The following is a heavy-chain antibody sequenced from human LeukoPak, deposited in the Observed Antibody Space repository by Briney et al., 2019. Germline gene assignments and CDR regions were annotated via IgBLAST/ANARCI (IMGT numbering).Heavy chain of an antibody. V-gene: IGHV4-59*08. Sequence: SETLSLTCTISRGSLSSYYWSWIRQSPGKGPVWIGYIYYSGGTNYNPSLESRVTISVDRSTNQFSLKVRSVTAADTAVYYCARRRFSYGDNDAFDIWGQGTMVTVSS. D-gene: IGHD5-18*01. J-gene: IGHJ3*02. CDR3: ARRRFSYGDNDAFDI. CDR2: IYYSGGT. CDR1: RGSLSSYY.